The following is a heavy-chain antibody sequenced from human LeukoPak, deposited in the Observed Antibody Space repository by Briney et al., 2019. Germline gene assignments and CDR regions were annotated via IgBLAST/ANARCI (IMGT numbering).Heavy chain of an antibody. V-gene: IGHV4-61*02. D-gene: IGHD4-17*01. CDR3: AGSLSSGDYYFDY. J-gene: IGHJ4*02. CDR2: IFTSGST. CDR1: GDSISSGSYY. Sequence: SETLSLTCSVSGDSISSGSYYWSWIRQPAGKGLEWIGRIFTSGSTNYNPSLKSRITISLDTSKNQFSLKLSSVTAADTAVYYCAGSLSSGDYYFDYWGQGTVVTVSS.